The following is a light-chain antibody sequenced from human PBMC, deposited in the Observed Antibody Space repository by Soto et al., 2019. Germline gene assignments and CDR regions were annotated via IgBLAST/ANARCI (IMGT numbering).Light chain of an antibody. CDR1: SSDLGSYNL. J-gene: IGLJ2*01. CDR2: EGS. Sequence: QSVLTQPASVSGSPGQSITISCTGTSSDLGSYNLVSWYQQHPGKAPKLMIYEGSKRPSGVSNRFSGSKSGIRASLTVSGLQAEDEADYYCCSYTSSSTCVVFGGGTQLTVL. V-gene: IGLV2-23*01. CDR3: CSYTSSSTCVV.